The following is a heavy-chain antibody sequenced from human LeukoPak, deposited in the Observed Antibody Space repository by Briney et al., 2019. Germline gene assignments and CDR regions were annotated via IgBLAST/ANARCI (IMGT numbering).Heavy chain of an antibody. CDR1: GYTFTSYD. J-gene: IGHJ5*02. V-gene: IGHV1-8*03. Sequence: APVKVSCKASGYTFTSYDINWVRQATGQGLEWMGWMNPNSGNTGYAQKFQGRVTITRNTSISTAYMELSSLRSEDTAVYYCARARRCVSTSCYSYNWFDPWGQGTLVTVSS. CDR2: MNPNSGNT. CDR3: ARARRCVSTSCYSYNWFDP. D-gene: IGHD2-2*01.